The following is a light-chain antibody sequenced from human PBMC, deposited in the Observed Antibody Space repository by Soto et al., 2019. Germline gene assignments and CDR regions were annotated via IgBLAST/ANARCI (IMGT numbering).Light chain of an antibody. V-gene: IGLV2-14*01. CDR3: SSYTSSSTSDVV. CDR1: SSDVGGYKY. J-gene: IGLJ2*01. CDR2: GVS. Sequence: QSARTQPASVSGSPGQSITISCTGTSSDVGGYKYVSWYQQYPGKAPKLMIYGVSNRPSGVSNRFSGSKSGNTASLTISGLQAEDEADYYCSSYTSSSTSDVVFGGGTKVTVL.